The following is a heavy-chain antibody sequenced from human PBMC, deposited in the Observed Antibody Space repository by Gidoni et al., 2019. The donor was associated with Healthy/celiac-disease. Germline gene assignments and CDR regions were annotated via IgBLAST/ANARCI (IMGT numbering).Heavy chain of an antibody. D-gene: IGHD4-17*01. Sequence: QVQLVESGGGVVQPGRSLRLSCAASGFTFSSYGMHWVRQAPGKGLEWVAVILYDGSNKYYADSVKGRFTISRDNSKNTLYLQMNSLRAEDTAVYYCARAAGGDDYGDPTDAFDIWGQGTMVTVSS. CDR3: ARAAGGDDYGDPTDAFDI. CDR2: ILYDGSNK. J-gene: IGHJ3*02. V-gene: IGHV3-33*01. CDR1: GFTFSSYG.